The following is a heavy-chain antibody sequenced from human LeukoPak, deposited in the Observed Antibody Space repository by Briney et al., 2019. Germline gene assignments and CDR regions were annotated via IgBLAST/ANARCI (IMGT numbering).Heavy chain of an antibody. V-gene: IGHV4-59*08. CDR1: GGSISSYY. D-gene: IGHD4-17*01. CDR3: ARGDMTTVTTMGY. Sequence: SETLSLTCTVSGGSISSYYWSWIRQPPGKGLEWIGYIYYSGSTNYNPSLKSRVTISVDTSKNQFSLKLSSVTAADTAVYYCARGDMTTVTTMGYWGQGTLVTVSS. J-gene: IGHJ4*02. CDR2: IYYSGST.